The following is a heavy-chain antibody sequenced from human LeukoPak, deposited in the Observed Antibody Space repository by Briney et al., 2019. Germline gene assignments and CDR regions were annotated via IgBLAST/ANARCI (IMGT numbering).Heavy chain of an antibody. D-gene: IGHD4/OR15-4a*01. Sequence: SETLSLTCTVSRGSISGYSWSWIRQSPGGGLEWIGYIYYSGDTAYNPSLRSRVTMSVDTSKNQFSLQLRSMTTADAAVYYCVRGPYGASISKWFDPWGQGTQVIVSP. CDR2: IYYSGDT. CDR3: VRGPYGASISKWFDP. J-gene: IGHJ5*02. V-gene: IGHV4-59*01. CDR1: RGSISGYS.